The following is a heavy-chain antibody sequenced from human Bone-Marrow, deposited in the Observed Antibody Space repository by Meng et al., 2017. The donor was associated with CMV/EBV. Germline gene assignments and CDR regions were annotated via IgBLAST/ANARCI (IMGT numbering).Heavy chain of an antibody. D-gene: IGHD2-2*01. CDR3: ARDRRVPAASYYYYGMDV. J-gene: IGHJ6*02. V-gene: IGHV4-61*01. CDR1: GGSVSSGSYY. Sequence: GSLRLSCTVSGGSVSSGSYYWSWIRQLPGKGLEWTGYIYYSGSTNYNPSLECRVTISVDTSKNQFSLKLSSVTGADTAVYYCARDRRVPAASYYYYGMDVWGQGTTVTVSS. CDR2: IYYSGST.